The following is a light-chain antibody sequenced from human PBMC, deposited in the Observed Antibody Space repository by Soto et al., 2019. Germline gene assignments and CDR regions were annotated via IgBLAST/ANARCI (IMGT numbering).Light chain of an antibody. J-gene: IGKJ4*01. CDR1: QSVSGS. CDR2: DAS. CDR3: QESTYWQA. V-gene: IGKV3-11*01. Sequence: PVEKATLSCRASQSVSGSLGWYQQKPGQAPRLIIYDASVRATGIPARFSGSGSGTDFTLTISSLEPEDFAVYYCQESTYWQAFGGGTKVDIK.